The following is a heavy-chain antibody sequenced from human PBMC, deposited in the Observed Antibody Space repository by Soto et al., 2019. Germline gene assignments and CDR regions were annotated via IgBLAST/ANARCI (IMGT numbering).Heavy chain of an antibody. J-gene: IGHJ6*02. V-gene: IGHV3-23*01. Sequence: GGSLRLSCAASGFTFSSYAISWVRQAPGKGLEWVSAISGSGGSTYYADSVKVRFTISRDNSKNTMYLQMNSLRAEDTAVYYCAKDHRSPYYSYGMDVWGQGTTVPVSS. CDR2: ISGSGGST. CDR3: AKDHRSPYYSYGMDV. CDR1: GFTFSSYA. D-gene: IGHD3-10*01.